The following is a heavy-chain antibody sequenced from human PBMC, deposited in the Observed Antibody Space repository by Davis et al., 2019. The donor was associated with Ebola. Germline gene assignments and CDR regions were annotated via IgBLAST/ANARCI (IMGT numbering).Heavy chain of an antibody. CDR2: IIPILGIA. Sequence: AASVKVSCKASGGTFSSYAISWVRQAPGQGLEWMGRIIPILGIANYAQKFQGRVTITADKSTSTAYMELSSLRSEDTAVYYCAKGALEWELDWFDPWGQGTLVTVSS. CDR1: GGTFSSYA. J-gene: IGHJ5*02. CDR3: AKGALEWELDWFDP. V-gene: IGHV1-69*04. D-gene: IGHD1-26*01.